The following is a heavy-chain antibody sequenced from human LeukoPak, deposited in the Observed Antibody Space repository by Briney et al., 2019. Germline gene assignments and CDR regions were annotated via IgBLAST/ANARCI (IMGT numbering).Heavy chain of an antibody. V-gene: IGHV3-64D*06. CDR3: VRGTGY. CDR1: GFTFSTYV. CDR2: TSSNGDNA. J-gene: IGHJ4*02. Sequence: GGSLRLSCSVSGFTFSTYVMHWVRQAPGKGLEYVSATSSNGDNAYYADSVKGRFTISRDNSKNTLYLQMSSLRADDTAVYYCVRGTGYWGQGTLVTVSS.